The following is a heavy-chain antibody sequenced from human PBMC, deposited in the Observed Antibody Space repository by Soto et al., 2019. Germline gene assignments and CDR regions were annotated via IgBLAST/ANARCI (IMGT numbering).Heavy chain of an antibody. CDR2: IFPGGVNI. J-gene: IGHJ4*02. V-gene: IGHV1-46*01. Sequence: ASVKVSCKAIGYSFTSHYMHWVRQAPGQGLEWMGTIFPGGVNIAYAQKFKGRVTMTKDTSKNTLYLQLNSLRAEDTAVYYCARDKRDLRFLEWSYYFDYWGQGTLVTVSS. CDR1: GYSFTSHY. D-gene: IGHD3-3*01. CDR3: ARDKRDLRFLEWSYYFDY.